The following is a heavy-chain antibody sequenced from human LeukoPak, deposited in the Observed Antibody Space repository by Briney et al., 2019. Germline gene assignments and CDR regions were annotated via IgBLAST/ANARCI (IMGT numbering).Heavy chain of an antibody. D-gene: IGHD3-22*01. J-gene: IGHJ4*02. V-gene: IGHV3-7*01. CDR2: INLDGSVK. CDR1: GFTFSRYW. CDR3: ATSDDSSGSD. Sequence: PGGSLRLSCAASGFTFSRYWMSWVRQAPGKGLEWVANINLDGSVKHYVDSAKGRFTISRDNAKNSLYLQMNYLRAEDTALYYCATSDDSSGSDWGQGTLVTVSS.